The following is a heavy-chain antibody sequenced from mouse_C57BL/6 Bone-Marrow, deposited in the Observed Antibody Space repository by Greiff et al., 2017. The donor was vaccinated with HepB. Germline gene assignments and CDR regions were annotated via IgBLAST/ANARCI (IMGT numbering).Heavy chain of an antibody. CDR3: ARYELRFAY. J-gene: IGHJ3*01. D-gene: IGHD1-1*01. CDR2: IRNKANGYTT. Sequence: EVQLMESGGGLVQPGGSLSLSCAASGFTFTDYYMSWVRQPPGKALEWLGFIRNKANGYTTEYSASVKGRFTISRDNSQSILYLQMNALRAEDSATYYCARYELRFAYWGQGTLVTVSA. CDR1: GFTFTDYY. V-gene: IGHV7-3*01.